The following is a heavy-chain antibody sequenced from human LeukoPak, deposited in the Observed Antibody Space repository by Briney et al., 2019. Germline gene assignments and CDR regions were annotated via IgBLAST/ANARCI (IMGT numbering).Heavy chain of an antibody. J-gene: IGHJ6*02. CDR2: INPSGGST. Sequence: ASVKVSCKASGYTFTSYYMHWVRQAPGQGLEWMGIINPSGGSTSYAQKFQGRVTMTRDTSTSTVYMELSNLRSEDTAVYYCARDPRGAVAGTRNGMDVWDQGTTVTVSS. D-gene: IGHD6-19*01. CDR3: ARDPRGAVAGTRNGMDV. CDR1: GYTFTSYY. V-gene: IGHV1-46*01.